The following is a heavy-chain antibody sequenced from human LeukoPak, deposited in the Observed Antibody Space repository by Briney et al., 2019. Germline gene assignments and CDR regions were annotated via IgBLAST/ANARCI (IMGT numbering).Heavy chain of an antibody. CDR1: GFSLNSYA. CDR3: ARDLFSNDYNY. D-gene: IGHD4-11*01. J-gene: IGHJ4*02. V-gene: IGHV3-33*01. CDR2: IWSDGSNE. Sequence: GRSPRLSCAASGFSLNSYAMHWVRQAPGKGLEWVAIIWSDGSNEHYADSVKGRFSISRDNSKNTLYLQMSGLRAEDTAVYYCARDLFSNDYNYWSQGTLVTVSS.